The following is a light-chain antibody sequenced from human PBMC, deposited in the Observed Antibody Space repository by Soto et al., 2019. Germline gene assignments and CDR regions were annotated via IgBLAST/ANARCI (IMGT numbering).Light chain of an antibody. Sequence: LVLTQSPATLSVSPGERATLSCRASQRVSSNLAWYQQKPGQAPRLLIYGASNRATGIPDRFSGSGSGTDFTLTISRLEPEDFAVYYCQQRSNWPPITFGQGTRLEI. CDR3: QQRSNWPPIT. CDR1: QRVSSN. J-gene: IGKJ5*01. V-gene: IGKV3-11*01. CDR2: GAS.